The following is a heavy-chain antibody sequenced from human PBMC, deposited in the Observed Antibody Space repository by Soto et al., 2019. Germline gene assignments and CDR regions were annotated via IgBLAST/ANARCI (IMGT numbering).Heavy chain of an antibody. CDR1: GYTFTSYG. J-gene: IGHJ5*02. Sequence: QVPLVQSGAEVKKPGASVKVSCKASGYTFTSYGISWVRQAPGQGLEWMGWISAYNGNTNYAQKLQGRVTMTTDTSTSTAYMELRSLRSDDTAVYYCAREVLFSYAPDLNWFDPWGQGTLVTVSS. V-gene: IGHV1-18*01. CDR2: ISAYNGNT. CDR3: AREVLFSYAPDLNWFDP. D-gene: IGHD3-16*01.